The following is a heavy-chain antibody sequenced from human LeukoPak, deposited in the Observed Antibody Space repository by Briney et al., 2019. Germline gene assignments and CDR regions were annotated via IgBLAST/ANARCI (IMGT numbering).Heavy chain of an antibody. CDR3: ARVLKEIVGVHTGTAYYYGMDV. CDR1: GFTFSSYS. CDR2: ISSSSSTI. V-gene: IGHV3-48*01. J-gene: IGHJ6*02. Sequence: GGSLRLSCAASGFTFSSYSMNWVRQAPGKGLEWVSYISSSSSTIYYADSVKGRFTISRDNAKNSLYLQMNSLRAEDTAVYYCARVLKEIVGVHTGTAYYYGMDVWAQGTTVTVSS. D-gene: IGHD2-15*01.